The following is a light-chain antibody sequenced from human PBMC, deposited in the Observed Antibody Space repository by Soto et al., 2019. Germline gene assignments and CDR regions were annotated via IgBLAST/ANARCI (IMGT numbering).Light chain of an antibody. CDR3: CSYAGSSTDVV. V-gene: IGLV2-23*01. CDR2: EGS. J-gene: IGLJ2*01. CDR1: SSDVGSYNL. Sequence: QSVLTQPASVSGSPGQSITISCTGTSSDVGSYNLVSWYQQHPGKAPKLMIYEGSKRPSGVSNRFSGSKSGNTASLTISGLQAEDEAVYYCCSYAGSSTDVVFGGGTKLTVL.